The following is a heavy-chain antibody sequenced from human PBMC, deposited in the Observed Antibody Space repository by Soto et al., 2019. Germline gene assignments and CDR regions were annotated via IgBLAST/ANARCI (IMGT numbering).Heavy chain of an antibody. J-gene: IGHJ4*02. Sequence: PSETLSLTCTVSGGSISSGDYYWSWIRQPPGKGLEWIGYIYYSGSTYYNPSLKSRVTISVDTSKNQFSLKLSSVTAADTAVYYCARTPYYYDSSGYYLDYWGQGTLVTVSS. V-gene: IGHV4-30-4*01. CDR3: ARTPYYYDSSGYYLDY. CDR2: IYYSGST. CDR1: GGSISSGDYY. D-gene: IGHD3-22*01.